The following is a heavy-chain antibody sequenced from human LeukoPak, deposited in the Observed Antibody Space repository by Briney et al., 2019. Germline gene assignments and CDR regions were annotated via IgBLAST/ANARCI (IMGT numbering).Heavy chain of an antibody. J-gene: IGHJ3*02. Sequence: SVKVSCKASGGTFSRYTISWVRQAPGQGLEWMGRIIPILGIANYAQKFQGRVTITADKSTSTAYMELGSLRSEDTAVYYCARSMVRGVIITLGAFDIWGQGTMVTVSS. V-gene: IGHV1-69*02. CDR1: GGTFSRYT. CDR2: IIPILGIA. D-gene: IGHD3-10*01. CDR3: ARSMVRGVIITLGAFDI.